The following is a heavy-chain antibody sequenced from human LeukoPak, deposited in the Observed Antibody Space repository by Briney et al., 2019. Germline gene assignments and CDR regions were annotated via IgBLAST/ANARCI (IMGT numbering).Heavy chain of an antibody. J-gene: IGHJ4*02. CDR2: IYTGGST. D-gene: IGHD1-26*01. CDR1: GGSINSYF. Sequence: SETLSLTCTVSGGSINSYFWTWIRPPAGKGLEWIGRIYTGGSTNYNPSLKSRVTMSVDTSKNQFSLKLSSVTAADTAVYYCAIQEGGIVGPYWGQGTLVTVSS. V-gene: IGHV4-4*07. CDR3: AIQEGGIVGPY.